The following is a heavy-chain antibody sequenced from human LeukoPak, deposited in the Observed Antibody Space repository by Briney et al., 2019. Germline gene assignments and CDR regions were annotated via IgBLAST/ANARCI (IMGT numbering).Heavy chain of an antibody. CDR2: IKQDGSEK. V-gene: IGHV3-7*01. J-gene: IGHJ3*02. D-gene: IGHD4-17*01. CDR1: GFTFSSYA. Sequence: GGSLRLSCAASGFTFSSYAMTWVRQAPGKGLEWVANIKQDGSEKYYVDSVKGRFTISRDNAKNSLFLRMNSLRAEDTAVYYCARLMTTENAFDIWGQGTMVTVSS. CDR3: ARLMTTENAFDI.